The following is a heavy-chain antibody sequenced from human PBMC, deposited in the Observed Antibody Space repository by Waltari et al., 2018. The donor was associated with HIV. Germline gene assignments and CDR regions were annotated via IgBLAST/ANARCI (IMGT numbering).Heavy chain of an antibody. J-gene: IGHJ3*01. CDR1: GFIFTDFA. CDR3: VKDSGRAADVFDL. Sequence: QLLESGGGLVEPGGSLRLSCAASGFIFTDFAMDWVRQAPGKGLEWVSAIRGGGETFYADSVKGRFTISRDNSKNTLYLQMNSLRADDAAVYYCVKDSGRAADVFDLWGQGT. D-gene: IGHD3-10*01. CDR2: IRGGGET. V-gene: IGHV3-23*01.